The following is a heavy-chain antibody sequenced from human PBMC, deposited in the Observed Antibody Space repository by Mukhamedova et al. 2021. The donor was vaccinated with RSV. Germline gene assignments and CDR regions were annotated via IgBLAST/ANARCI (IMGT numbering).Heavy chain of an antibody. V-gene: IGHV3-30-3*01. D-gene: IGHD6-19*01. CDR3: ARGSGSSGWYPPFDY. Sequence: SSYAMHWVRQAPGKGLEWVAVISYDGSNKYYADSVKGRFTISRDNSKNTLYLQMNSLRAEDTAVYYCARGSGSSGWYPPFDYWG. J-gene: IGHJ4*01. CDR2: ISYDGSNK. CDR1: SSYA.